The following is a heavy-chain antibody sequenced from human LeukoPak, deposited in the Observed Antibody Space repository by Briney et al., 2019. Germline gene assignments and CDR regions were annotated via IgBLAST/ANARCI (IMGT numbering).Heavy chain of an antibody. CDR1: GFTVSSNY. V-gene: IGHV3-53*05. D-gene: IGHD3-3*01. CDR3: AREKNFWSGYSIFDY. J-gene: IGHJ4*02. Sequence: GGSLRLSCVASGFTVSSNYMTWVRQAPGKGLEWVSILFGGGSTYYADSVKGRFTISRDNSKNTLYLQMNSLRAEDTAVYYCAREKNFWSGYSIFDYWGQGTLVTVSS. CDR2: LFGGGST.